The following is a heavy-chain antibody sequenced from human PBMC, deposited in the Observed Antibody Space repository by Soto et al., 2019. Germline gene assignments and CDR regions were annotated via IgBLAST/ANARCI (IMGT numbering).Heavy chain of an antibody. CDR1: GPTFIAYY. V-gene: IGHV1-2*02. Sequence: QLVQSGAEVKKPGASVRVSCKTSGPTFIAYYIHWVRQAPGQGLEWMGWIDPKSGGTTYEQKFLGRVTMTRDTSISTAYRDLNRLTSDDTAVYYCARVSVDVPEWGQGNILTVSS. J-gene: IGHJ4*02. CDR3: ARVSVDVPE. D-gene: IGHD5-12*01. CDR2: IDPKSGGT.